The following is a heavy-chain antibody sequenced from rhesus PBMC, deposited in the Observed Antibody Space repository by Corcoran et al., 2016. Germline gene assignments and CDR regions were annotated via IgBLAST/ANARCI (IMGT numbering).Heavy chain of an antibody. J-gene: IGHJ4*01. D-gene: IGHD5-24*01. CDR3: ARDDGDS. CDR1: GFTSNDYW. CDR2: INKGGSST. Sequence: EVQLVESGGGLAKPGGSLRLSCVVSGFTSNDYWMCWVRQALGEGLECISSINKGGSSTYYADSVKGRFTISRENSKNTLYLQMGNLRPEDTAVYYCARDDGDSWGQGVLVTVSS. V-gene: IGHV3-28*02.